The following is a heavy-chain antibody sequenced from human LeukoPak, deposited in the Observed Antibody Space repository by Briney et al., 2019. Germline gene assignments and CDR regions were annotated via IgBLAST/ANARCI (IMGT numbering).Heavy chain of an antibody. D-gene: IGHD6-19*01. CDR1: GFTFDVYA. CDR3: ARVTRRIYSSGRTSDCFDP. J-gene: IGHJ5*02. CDR2: ISWNSGSI. Sequence: QTWGSLRLSCAASGFTFDVYAVHWVRQAPGKGLEWVSGISWNSGSIGYADSVKGRFTISRDNAKNSLYLQMNSLRAEDTALYHCARVTRRIYSSGRTSDCFDPWGQGTLVTVSS. V-gene: IGHV3-9*01.